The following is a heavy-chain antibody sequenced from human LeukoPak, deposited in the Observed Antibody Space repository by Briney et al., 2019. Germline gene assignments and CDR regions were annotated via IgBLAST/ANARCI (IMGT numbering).Heavy chain of an antibody. Sequence: GRSLRLSCAASGFTFSSYGMHWVRQAPGKGLEWVAAISYDGSNKYYADSVKGRFTISRDNSKNTLYLQMNSLRAEDTAVYYCARDRIGGEEYWGQGTLVTVSS. D-gene: IGHD3-16*01. CDR2: ISYDGSNK. CDR1: GFTFSSYG. V-gene: IGHV3-30*03. CDR3: ARDRIGGEEY. J-gene: IGHJ4*02.